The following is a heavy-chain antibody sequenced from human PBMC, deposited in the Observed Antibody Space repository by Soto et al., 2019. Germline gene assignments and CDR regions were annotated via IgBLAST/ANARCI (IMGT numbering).Heavy chain of an antibody. D-gene: IGHD3-22*01. CDR3: ARHRDYSDGRWGCFDY. Sequence: SLKISCKGYGYSFTSYWISWVRQMPGKGLEWMGRIDPSDSYTNYSPSFQGHVTVSADKSIITAYLQWSSLKASDTAMYYCARHRDYSDGRWGCFDYWGQGTLVTVSS. J-gene: IGHJ4*02. V-gene: IGHV5-10-1*01. CDR1: GYSFTSYW. CDR2: IDPSDSYT.